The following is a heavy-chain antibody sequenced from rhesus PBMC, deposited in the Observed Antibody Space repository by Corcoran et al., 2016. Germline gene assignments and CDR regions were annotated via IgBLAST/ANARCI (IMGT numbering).Heavy chain of an antibody. CDR3: ATGKAAAGPGYGLDS. Sequence: EVQLVQSGAEVKKPGASVKISCKASGYTFTDYYLHWVRQAPGKGLEWMGRVDPEDGEAIHAQKFQDRITITADTSSDTAYMELSILRSEDTAVYYCATGKAAAGPGYGLDSWGQGVVVTVSS. V-gene: IGHV1-111*02. J-gene: IGHJ6*01. CDR2: VDPEDGEA. D-gene: IGHD6S26*01. CDR1: GYTFTDYY.